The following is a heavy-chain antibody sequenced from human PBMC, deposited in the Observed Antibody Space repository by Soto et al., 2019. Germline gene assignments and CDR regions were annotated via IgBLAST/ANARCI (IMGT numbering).Heavy chain of an antibody. CDR1: GYTFTGYY. J-gene: IGHJ6*02. CDR3: ARTSIAARRDYYYGMDV. V-gene: IGHV1-2*04. CDR2: INPNSGGT. Sequence: GASVKVSCKASGYTFTGYYMHWARQAPGQGLEWMGWINPNSGGTNYAQKFQGWVTMTRDTSISTAYMELSRLRSDDTAVYYCARTSIAARRDYYYGMDVWGQGTTVTVSS. D-gene: IGHD6-6*01.